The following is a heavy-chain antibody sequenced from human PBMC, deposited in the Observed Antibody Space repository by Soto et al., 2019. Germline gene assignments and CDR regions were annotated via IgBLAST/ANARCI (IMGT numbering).Heavy chain of an antibody. CDR2: ISYDGSNK. CDR1: GFTFSSYA. V-gene: IGHV3-30-3*01. D-gene: IGHD4-17*01. J-gene: IGHJ6*02. CDR3: ARDLSGTTVTPSGMDV. Sequence: QVQLVESGGGVVQPGRSLRLCCAASGFTFSSYAMHWVRQAPGKGLEWVAVISYDGSNKYYADSVKGRFTISRDNSKNTLYLQMNSLRAEDTAVYYCARDLSGTTVTPSGMDVWGQGTTVTVSS.